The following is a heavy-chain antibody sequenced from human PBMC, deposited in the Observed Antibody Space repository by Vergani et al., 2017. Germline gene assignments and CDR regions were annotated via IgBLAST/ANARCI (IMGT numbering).Heavy chain of an antibody. Sequence: EVQLVQSGAEVKKPGESLKISCKGSGYSFTSYWIGWVRQMPGKGLEWMGIIYPGDSDTRYSPSFQGQVTISADKSISTAYLQWSSLKASDTAMYYCARHLGGISCAYYYYGMDVWGQGTTVTVSS. D-gene: IGHD5-12*01. J-gene: IGHJ6*02. CDR3: ARHLGGISCAYYYYGMDV. CDR2: IYPGDSDT. CDR1: GYSFTSYW. V-gene: IGHV5-51*01.